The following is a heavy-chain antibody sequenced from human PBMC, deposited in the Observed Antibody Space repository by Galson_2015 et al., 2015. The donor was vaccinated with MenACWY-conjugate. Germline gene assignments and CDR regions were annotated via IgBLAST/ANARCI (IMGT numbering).Heavy chain of an antibody. Sequence: SLRLSCAASGSTLSSYAMSWVRQAPAKGLEWVSVISGSGDSTYHADFVKGRFNISRDNSKNTVYLQMNSLRAEGTAVYYCAKGIRTGNRKAVDVWGQGTMVTVAS. V-gene: IGHV3-23*01. D-gene: IGHD1-14*01. CDR1: GSTLSSYA. CDR2: ISGSGDST. J-gene: IGHJ3*01. CDR3: AKGIRTGNRKAVDV.